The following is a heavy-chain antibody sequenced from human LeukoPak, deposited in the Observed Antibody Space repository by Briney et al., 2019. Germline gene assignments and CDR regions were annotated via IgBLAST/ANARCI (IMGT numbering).Heavy chain of an antibody. D-gene: IGHD6-19*01. CDR1: GGSISSGDYY. CDR2: IYYSGST. CDR3: ARLGGLTLHSGWNYWYFDL. Sequence: SETLSLTCTVSGGSISSGDYYWSWIRQPPGKGLEWIGYIYYSGSTYYNPSLKSRVTISVDTSKNQFSLNLNSVTAADTAVYYCARLGGLTLHSGWNYWYFDLWGRGTLVTVSS. J-gene: IGHJ2*01. V-gene: IGHV4-30-4*01.